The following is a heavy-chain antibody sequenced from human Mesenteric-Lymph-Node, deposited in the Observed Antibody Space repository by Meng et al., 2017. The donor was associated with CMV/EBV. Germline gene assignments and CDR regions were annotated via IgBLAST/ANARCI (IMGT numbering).Heavy chain of an antibody. CDR2: ISYSGST. V-gene: IGHV4-39*01. CDR3: ARHGDSSSSVLAWFDP. D-gene: IGHD6-6*01. Sequence: SEPLSLTCTVSGGSISSGYYWGWSRQPPGKGLEWIGSISYSGSTYYNPSLKSRVTFSVDTSKTQFSLKLSSVTAADTAVYYCARHGDSSSSVLAWFDPWGQGTLVTVSS. CDR1: GGSISSGYY. J-gene: IGHJ5*02.